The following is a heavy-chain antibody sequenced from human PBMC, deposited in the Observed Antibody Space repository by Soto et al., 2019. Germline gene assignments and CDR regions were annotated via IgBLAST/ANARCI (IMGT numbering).Heavy chain of an antibody. CDR1: GFTFNRLW. CDR2: IKQDGGEK. J-gene: IGHJ5*02. V-gene: IGHV3-7*01. CDR3: ARDGPPDSLFSGWFGH. D-gene: IGHD2-15*01. Sequence: HRGGSLRVSRAASGFTFNRLWMSRDRQTPGKGLEWVANIKQDGGEKHYVDPVKGRFTISRDNAKNSLHLQMNSLRGEDTGVYYCARDGPPDSLFSGWFGHWRQVTLFP.